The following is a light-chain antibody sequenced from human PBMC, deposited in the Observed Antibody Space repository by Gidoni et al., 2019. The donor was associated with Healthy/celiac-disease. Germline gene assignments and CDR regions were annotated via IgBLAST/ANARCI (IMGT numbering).Light chain of an antibody. CDR1: TLGDKY. Sequence: SYELTQPPSVSVSPGPTASITCSGDTLGDKYACWYQQKPGQSLVLVIYQDSKRPSGIPERFSGSNYGNTANLTISGTQAMDEADDYWQEWDSSVGVGGGTKRTVL. V-gene: IGLV3-1*01. J-gene: IGLJ2*01. CDR3: QEWDSSVG. CDR2: QDS.